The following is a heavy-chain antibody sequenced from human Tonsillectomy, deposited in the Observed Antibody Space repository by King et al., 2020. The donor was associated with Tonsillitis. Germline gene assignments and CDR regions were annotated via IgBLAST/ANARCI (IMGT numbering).Heavy chain of an antibody. CDR2: TSADNGNT. Sequence: QLVQSGAEVKKPGASVKVSCKASGYTFTTYGISWVRQAPGQGLEWMGWTSADNGNTNYAQKLQGRVTMTTDTSTNTAYMELRSLISADTAVYYCARDVMVVTAIPGYWGQGTLVTVSS. J-gene: IGHJ4*02. CDR3: ARDVMVVTAIPGY. D-gene: IGHD2-21*02. CDR1: GYTFTTYG. V-gene: IGHV1-18*01.